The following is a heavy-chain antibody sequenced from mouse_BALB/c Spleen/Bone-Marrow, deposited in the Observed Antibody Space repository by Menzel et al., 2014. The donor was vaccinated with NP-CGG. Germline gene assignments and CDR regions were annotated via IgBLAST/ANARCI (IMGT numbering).Heavy chain of an antibody. CDR2: INTYSGNT. J-gene: IGHJ3*01. V-gene: IGHV1-67*01. CDR1: GYTFTDYA. D-gene: IGHD1-1*01. Sequence: VQGVESGPELVRPGVSVKISCKGSGYTFTDYAMHWVKQSHAKSLEWIGVINTYSGNTNYNQNFKGKATMTVDKSSSTAFMEFARLTYEDSAIYYCAREGYVSTAWFAYWGQGTLVTVAA. CDR3: AREGYVSTAWFAY.